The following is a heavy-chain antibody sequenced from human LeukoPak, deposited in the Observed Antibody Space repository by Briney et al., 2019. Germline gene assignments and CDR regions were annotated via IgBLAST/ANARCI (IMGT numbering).Heavy chain of an antibody. Sequence: PGGSLRLSCAVSGFTFSSYAMSWVRQAPGKGLEWVSSISGSGYTTYYAGSVKGRFTISRDSSEYTLYLQMNSLRADDTAVYYCARDDELCSGGSCYSGGGLFDYWGQGTLVTVSS. D-gene: IGHD2-15*01. CDR3: ARDDELCSGGSCYSGGGLFDY. CDR1: GFTFSSYA. V-gene: IGHV3-23*01. CDR2: ISGSGYTT. J-gene: IGHJ4*02.